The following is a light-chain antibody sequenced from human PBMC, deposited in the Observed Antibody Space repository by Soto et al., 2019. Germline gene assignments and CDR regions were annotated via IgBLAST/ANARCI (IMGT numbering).Light chain of an antibody. V-gene: IGKV3-20*01. Sequence: EIVLTQSPGTLSLSPGARATLSCRASQSVDRNYLAWYQHKPGQAPRLLIYGASTRATGIPDRFSGSGSGTDFTLTISRLEPEDFAVYYCPQYHTSPVTFGQGTKVDIK. CDR1: QSVDRNY. CDR3: PQYHTSPVT. CDR2: GAS. J-gene: IGKJ1*01.